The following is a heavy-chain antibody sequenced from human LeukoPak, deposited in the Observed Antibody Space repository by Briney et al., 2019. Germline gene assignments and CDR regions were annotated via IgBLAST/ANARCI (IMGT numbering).Heavy chain of an antibody. J-gene: IGHJ4*02. CDR1: GFTFSRYE. CDR2: ISGSGAPI. CDR3: ARADWDTAMIDY. Sequence: GALRLSCAVSGFTFSRYEMNWVRQAPGKGLEWISFISGSGAPIYYADSVKGRFTISRDNAKNSLYLQMDSLRAEDTAVYYCARADWDTAMIDYWGQGTLVTVSS. V-gene: IGHV3-48*03. D-gene: IGHD5-18*01.